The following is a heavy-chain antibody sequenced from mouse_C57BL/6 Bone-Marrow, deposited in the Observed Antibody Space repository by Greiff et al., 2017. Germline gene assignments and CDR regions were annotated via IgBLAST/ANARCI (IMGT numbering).Heavy chain of an antibody. CDR1: GYTFTSYG. CDR3: ARRRKGIYSNYCWYFDV. Sequence: QVQLKESGAELARPGASVKLSCKASGYTFTSYGISWVKQRTGQGLEWIGEIYPRSGNTYYNEKFKGKATLTADKSSSTAYMELRSLTSEDSAVYFCARRRKGIYSNYCWYFDVWGTGTTVTVSS. V-gene: IGHV1-81*01. J-gene: IGHJ1*03. CDR2: IYPRSGNT. D-gene: IGHD2-5*01.